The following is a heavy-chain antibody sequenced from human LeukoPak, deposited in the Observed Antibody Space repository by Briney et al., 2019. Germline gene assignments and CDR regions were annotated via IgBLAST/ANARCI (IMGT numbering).Heavy chain of an antibody. D-gene: IGHD3/OR15-3a*01. Sequence: SETLSLTCTVAGGSISSYYWSWIRQPAGKGLEWIGRIYTSGNTYYNASLKSQVSISIDTSKNQFSLRLTSVTAAETAVYYCARQTGSGLFILPGGQGTLVTVSS. CDR1: GGSISSYY. V-gene: IGHV4-4*07. J-gene: IGHJ4*02. CDR3: ARQTGSGLFILP. CDR2: IYTSGNT.